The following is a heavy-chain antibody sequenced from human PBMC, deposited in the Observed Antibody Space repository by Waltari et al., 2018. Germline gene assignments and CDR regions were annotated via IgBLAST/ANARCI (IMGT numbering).Heavy chain of an antibody. CDR3: ARVPDSSGYYPRAFDI. CDR1: GGTFSSYA. V-gene: IGHV1-69*05. Sequence: QVQLVQSGAEVKKPGSSVKVSCKASGGTFSSYALSWVRQATGQGLEWMGGIIPIFGTANYAQKFQGRVTITTDESTSTAYMELSSLRSEDTAVYYCARVPDSSGYYPRAFDIWGQGTMVTVSS. CDR2: IIPIFGTA. J-gene: IGHJ3*02. D-gene: IGHD3-22*01.